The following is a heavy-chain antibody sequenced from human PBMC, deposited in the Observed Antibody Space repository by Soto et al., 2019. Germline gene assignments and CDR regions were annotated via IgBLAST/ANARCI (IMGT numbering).Heavy chain of an antibody. J-gene: IGHJ4*02. CDR2: IRSKANSYAT. CDR3: GSVAALSRGEY. D-gene: IGHD6-19*01. Sequence: EVQLVESGGGWVQPGGSLKLSCATSGFSFSVSAMHWVRQASGKGLEWVGRIRSKANSYATTYGASVNDRFTISRDDSKNTAYLQMNSVETEDTAVYCCGSVAALSRGEYWGEGTMVTVSS. CDR1: GFSFSVSA. V-gene: IGHV3-73*01.